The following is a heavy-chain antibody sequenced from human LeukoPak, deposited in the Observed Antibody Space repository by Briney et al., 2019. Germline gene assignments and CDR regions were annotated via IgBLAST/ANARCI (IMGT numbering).Heavy chain of an antibody. CDR1: GFTFSYYS. V-gene: IGHV3-48*02. Sequence: GGSLRLSCAASGFTFSYYSMNWVRQAPGKGLEWVSYISRSSSAIYYADSVKGRFTISRDNAKNSLFLQMNSLRDEDTAVYYCARDPYSYDTSGPKPFDYWGQGTLVPVSS. CDR2: ISRSSSAI. CDR3: ARDPYSYDTSGPKPFDY. J-gene: IGHJ4*02. D-gene: IGHD3-3*01.